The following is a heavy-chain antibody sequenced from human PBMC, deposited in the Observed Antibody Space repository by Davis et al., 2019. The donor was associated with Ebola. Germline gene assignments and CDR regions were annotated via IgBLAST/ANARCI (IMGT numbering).Heavy chain of an antibody. D-gene: IGHD6-19*01. J-gene: IGHJ3*02. CDR3: ATTQWLREFDN. V-gene: IGHV3-53*05. Sequence: GGSLRLSCTASGFTVSSNHMSWVRQAPGKGLEWVSVIYDQSTAYADAVRGRFIISRDKSNNTLYLEMSSLRVDDTAVYYRATTQWLREFDNWGQGRLVAVSS. CDR1: GFTVSSNH. CDR2: IYDQST.